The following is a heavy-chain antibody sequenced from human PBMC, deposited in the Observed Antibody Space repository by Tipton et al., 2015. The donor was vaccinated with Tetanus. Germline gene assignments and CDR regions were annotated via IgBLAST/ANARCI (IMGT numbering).Heavy chain of an antibody. CDR1: GGSVSSGSYY. D-gene: IGHD3-9*01. CDR2: IYYSGST. J-gene: IGHJ4*02. V-gene: IGHV4-61*01. Sequence: TLSLTCTVSGGSVSSGSYYWSWIRQPPGKGLEWIGYIYYSGSTNYNPSLKSRVTISVDTSKNQFSLKLSSVTAADTAVYYCARVPFLTGYYDYWGQGTLVTVSS. CDR3: ARVPFLTGYYDY.